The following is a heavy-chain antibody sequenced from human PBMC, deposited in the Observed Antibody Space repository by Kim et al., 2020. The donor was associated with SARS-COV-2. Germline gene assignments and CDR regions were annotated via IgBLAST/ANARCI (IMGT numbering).Heavy chain of an antibody. CDR3: AKGAPQYYDFWSGSDYFDY. V-gene: IGHV3-30*02. J-gene: IGHJ4*02. D-gene: IGHD3-3*01. Sequence: RFTTSRDNSKNTLYLQMNSLGAEDTAVYYCAKGAPQYYDFWSGSDYFDYWGQGTLVTVSS.